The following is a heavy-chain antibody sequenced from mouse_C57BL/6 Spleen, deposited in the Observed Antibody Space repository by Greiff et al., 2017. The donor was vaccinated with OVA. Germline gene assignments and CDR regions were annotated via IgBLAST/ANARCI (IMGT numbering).Heavy chain of an antibody. D-gene: IGHD4-1*01. J-gene: IGHJ3*01. CDR3: TYWDGFAY. V-gene: IGHV14-4*01. Sequence: VQLKESGAELVRPGASVKLSCTASGFNIKDYYMHWVKQRPEQGLEWIGWIDPENGDTEYASKFQGKATITADTSSNTAYLQLSSLTSEDTAVYYCTYWDGFAYWGQGTLVTVSA. CDR1: GFNIKDYY. CDR2: IDPENGDT.